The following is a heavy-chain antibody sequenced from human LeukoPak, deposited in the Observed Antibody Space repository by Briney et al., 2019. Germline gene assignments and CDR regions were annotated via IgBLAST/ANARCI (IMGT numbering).Heavy chain of an antibody. CDR1: GYTFTSYD. J-gene: IGHJ4*02. CDR3: ARGEKGIAVAGTVY. V-gene: IGHV1-8*01. Sequence: GASVKVSCKASGYTFTSYDINWLRLATGQGLEWMGWMNPNSGNTGYAQKFQGRVTMTRNTSISTAYMELSSLRSEDTAVYYCARGEKGIAVAGTVYWGQGTLVTVSS. CDR2: MNPNSGNT. D-gene: IGHD6-19*01.